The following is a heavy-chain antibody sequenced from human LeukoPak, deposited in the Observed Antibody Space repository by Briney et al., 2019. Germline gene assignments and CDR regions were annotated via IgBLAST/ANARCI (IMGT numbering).Heavy chain of an antibody. CDR2: IYPGDSDT. CDR1: GYSFTSYW. Sequence: GESLKISCKGSGYSFTSYWIGWVRQMPGKGLEWMGIIYPGDSDTRYSPSLQGQVTISADKSISTAYLQWSSLKASDTAMYYYARQPGFGELLSYYYGMDVWGQGTTVTVSS. V-gene: IGHV5-51*01. D-gene: IGHD3-10*01. CDR3: ARQPGFGELLSYYYGMDV. J-gene: IGHJ6*02.